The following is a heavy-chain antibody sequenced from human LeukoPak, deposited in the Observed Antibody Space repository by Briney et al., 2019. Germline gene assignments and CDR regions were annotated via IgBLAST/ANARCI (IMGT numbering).Heavy chain of an antibody. CDR1: GFTFSSYS. CDR2: INHSGST. CDR3: ARGRRITMIVVVNYGMDV. V-gene: IGHV4-34*01. D-gene: IGHD3-22*01. J-gene: IGHJ6*02. Sequence: GSLRLSCAASGFTFSSYSMNWIRQPPGKGLEWIGEINHSGSTNYNPSLKSRVTISVDTSKNQFSLKLSSVTAADTAVYYCARGRRITMIVVVNYGMDVWGQGTTVTVSS.